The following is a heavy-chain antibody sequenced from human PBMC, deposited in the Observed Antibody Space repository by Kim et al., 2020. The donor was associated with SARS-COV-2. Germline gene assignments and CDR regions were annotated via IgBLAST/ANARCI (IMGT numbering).Heavy chain of an antibody. D-gene: IGHD2-15*01. Sequence: DPVKGRFTISRDNSKNAVYLQKSSLRAEDTAVYYCTREPCSGGSCCGVDVWGQGTTVTVSS. J-gene: IGHJ6*02. V-gene: IGHV3-30*07. CDR3: TREPCSGGSCCGVDV.